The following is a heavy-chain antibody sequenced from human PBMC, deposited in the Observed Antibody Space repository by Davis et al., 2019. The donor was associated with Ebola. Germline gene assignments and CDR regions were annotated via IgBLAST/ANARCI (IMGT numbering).Heavy chain of an antibody. D-gene: IGHD6-13*01. Sequence: GESLKISCKGSGYTFTSYWITWVRQMPGKGLEWMGRIDPRDSYTDYGPSFQGHVIISIDKSINTAFLHWSSLTASDTAMYYCARQTGSSSSEDYWGQGTLVTVSS. V-gene: IGHV5-10-1*01. CDR2: IDPRDSYT. CDR3: ARQTGSSSSEDY. CDR1: GYTFTSYW. J-gene: IGHJ4*02.